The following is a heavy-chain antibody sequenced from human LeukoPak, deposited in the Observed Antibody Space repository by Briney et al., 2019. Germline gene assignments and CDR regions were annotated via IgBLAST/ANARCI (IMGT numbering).Heavy chain of an antibody. CDR2: INSDGSST. V-gene: IGHV3-74*01. J-gene: IGHJ6*02. Sequence: PGGSLRLSCAALGFTFSSYWMHWVRQAPGKGLVWVSRINSDGSSTSYADSVKGRFTISRDNAKNTLYLQMITLRVEDTAVYYCARGNYYGMDVWGQGTTVTVSS. CDR1: GFTFSSYW. CDR3: ARGNYYGMDV.